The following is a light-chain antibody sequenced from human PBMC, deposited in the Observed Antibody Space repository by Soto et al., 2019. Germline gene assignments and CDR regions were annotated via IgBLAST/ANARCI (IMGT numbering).Light chain of an antibody. V-gene: IGLV4-69*01. Sequence: QPVLTQSPSASASLGASVKLTCTLSSGHSSYAIAWHQQQPEKGPRYLMKLNSDGSHSKGDGIPDRFSGSSSGAERYLTISSLQSEDEAEYYCQTWGTGIRVFGGGTKLTV. CDR1: SGHSSYA. J-gene: IGLJ3*02. CDR3: QTWGTGIRV. CDR2: LNSDGSH.